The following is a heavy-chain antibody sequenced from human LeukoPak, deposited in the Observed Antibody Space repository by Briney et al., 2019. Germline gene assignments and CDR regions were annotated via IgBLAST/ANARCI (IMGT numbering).Heavy chain of an antibody. D-gene: IGHD1-1*01. CDR3: ARLKTGTPGDY. CDR2: INHSGST. Sequence: SETLSLTCAVYGGSFSGYYWSWLRQPPGKGLEWIGEINHSGSTNYNPSLQSRVTISVDTSKNQFSLKLSSVTAADTAVYYCARLKTGTPGDYWGQGTLVTVSS. CDR1: GGSFSGYY. J-gene: IGHJ4*02. V-gene: IGHV4-34*01.